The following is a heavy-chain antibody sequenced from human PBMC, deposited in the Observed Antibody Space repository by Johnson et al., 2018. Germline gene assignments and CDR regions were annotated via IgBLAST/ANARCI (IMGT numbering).Heavy chain of an antibody. CDR1: GFTFRTYA. J-gene: IGHJ6*03. Sequence: VQLVESGGGLVKPGGSLRLSCAASGFTFRTYAMRWVSQAPGKGLEWVSSIGNCGGSTNFADSVKGRFTISRDKSKNTLYLQMNSLRAEDTAVCYCAKDLDGDKYYYYYRDVWGKGPTVTVSS. D-gene: IGHD4-17*01. CDR2: IGNCGGST. V-gene: IGHV3-23*04. CDR3: AKDLDGDKYYYYYRDV.